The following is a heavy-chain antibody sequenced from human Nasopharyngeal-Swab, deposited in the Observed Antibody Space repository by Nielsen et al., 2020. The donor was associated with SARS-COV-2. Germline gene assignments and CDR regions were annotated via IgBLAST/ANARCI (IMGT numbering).Heavy chain of an antibody. Sequence: GESLKISCKGSGYSFTNYWIVWVRQMPGKGLEWMGTIDPRDSYITYSPSFQGHVTISTDKSINTAYLQWSSLKASDTAMYHCARLISGSGPFDPWGQGTLVTVSS. CDR2: IDPRDSYI. V-gene: IGHV5-10-1*01. J-gene: IGHJ5*02. D-gene: IGHD3-10*01. CDR3: ARLISGSGPFDP. CDR1: GYSFTNYW.